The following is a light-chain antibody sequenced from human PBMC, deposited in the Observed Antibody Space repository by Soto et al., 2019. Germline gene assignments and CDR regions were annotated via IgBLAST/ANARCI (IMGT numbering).Light chain of an antibody. V-gene: IGLV4-69*01. CDR1: SGHSSYA. Sequence: QPVLTQSPSASASLGASVKLTCTLSSGHSSYAIAWHQQQPEKGPRYLMKLNSDGSHSKGDGIPDRFSGSSSGAERYLTISSLQSEDEADYYYQNWGTGIVVFGGGTKLTVL. J-gene: IGLJ2*01. CDR2: LNSDGSH. CDR3: QNWGTGIVV.